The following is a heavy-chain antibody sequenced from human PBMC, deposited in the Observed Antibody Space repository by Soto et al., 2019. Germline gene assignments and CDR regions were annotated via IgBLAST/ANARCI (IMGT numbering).Heavy chain of an antibody. CDR1: GYTFTSYG. CDR2: ISAYNGNT. J-gene: IGHJ6*02. V-gene: IGHV1-18*01. CDR3: ARVEGRLRYSDWLYDYYGMDV. Sequence: ASVKVSCKASGYTFTSYGISWVRQAPGQGLEWMGWISAYNGNTNYAQKLQGRVTMTTDTSTSTAYMELRSLRSDDTAVYYCARVEGRLRYSDWLYDYYGMDVWGQGTTVTVSS. D-gene: IGHD3-9*01.